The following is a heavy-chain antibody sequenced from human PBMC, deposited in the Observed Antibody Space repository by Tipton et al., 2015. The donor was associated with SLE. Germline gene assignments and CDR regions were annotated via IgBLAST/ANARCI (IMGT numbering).Heavy chain of an antibody. Sequence: SLRLSCAASTSSFSSYAMSWVRQAPGKGLEWVSAISGSGGSTYYADSVKGRFTISRDNSKNTLYLQMNSLRAEDTAVYYCASGGGSFPMDVWGKGTTVTVSS. D-gene: IGHD2-15*01. J-gene: IGHJ6*03. V-gene: IGHV3-23*01. CDR3: ASGGGSFPMDV. CDR2: ISGSGGST. CDR1: TSSFSSYA.